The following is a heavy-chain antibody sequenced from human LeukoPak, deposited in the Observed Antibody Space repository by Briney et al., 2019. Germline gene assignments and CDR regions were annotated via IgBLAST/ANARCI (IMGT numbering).Heavy chain of an antibody. CDR3: AREEEGLYGDYVVFDY. J-gene: IGHJ4*02. Sequence: SETLSLTCTVSGASIRSGDYYWSWIRQPPGKGLEWIGYIYYSGSTNYNPSLKSRVTISVDTSKNQFSLKLSSVTAADTAVYYCAREEEGLYGDYVVFDYWGQGTLVTVSS. V-gene: IGHV4-61*08. CDR1: GASIRSGDYY. D-gene: IGHD4-17*01. CDR2: IYYSGST.